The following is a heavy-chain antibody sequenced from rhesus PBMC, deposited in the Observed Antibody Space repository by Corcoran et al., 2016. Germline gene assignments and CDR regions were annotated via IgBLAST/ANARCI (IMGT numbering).Heavy chain of an antibody. J-gene: IGHJ4*01. Sequence: QMQLQESGPGPVKPSETLSLTCAVSGASISSYWWGWTRQSPGKGLEWIGEIDGNTGRNRYNPSLRSRVTVARDAAKNQVSLKLTSVTAADTAVYYCARARYHYDNDYWGQGVLVTVSS. CDR2: IDGNTGRN. CDR1: GASISSYW. CDR3: ARARYHYDNDY. V-gene: IGHV4-80*01. D-gene: IGHD3-28*01.